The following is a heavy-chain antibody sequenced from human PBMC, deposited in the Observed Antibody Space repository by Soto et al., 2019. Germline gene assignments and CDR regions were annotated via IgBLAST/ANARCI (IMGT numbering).Heavy chain of an antibody. D-gene: IGHD2-2*02. Sequence: GGSLRLSCAASGITLSSHDMHWVRQAPGKGLEWVAVIWYDGSNKHYADSVKGRFTISRDNSKNTVYLRMNSMRAEDTAVYFCARDLGGRAIPAYNWLHSWGQGTPVTVSS. V-gene: IGHV3-33*01. CDR3: ARDLGGRAIPAYNWLHS. CDR2: IWYDGSNK. J-gene: IGHJ5*01. CDR1: GITLSSHD.